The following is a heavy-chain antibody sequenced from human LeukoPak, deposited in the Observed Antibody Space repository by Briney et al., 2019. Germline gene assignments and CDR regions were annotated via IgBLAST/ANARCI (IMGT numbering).Heavy chain of an antibody. CDR2: IIPIFGTA. J-gene: IGHJ5*02. CDR1: GGTFSSYA. V-gene: IGHV1-69*05. Sequence: ASVTVSCKASGGTFSSYAISWVRQAPGQGLEWMGGIIPIFGTANYAQTFQGRVTITTDESASTAYMELSSLRPDDPVVYYCASEPFRGFQPREFNWFDPWGQGTLVTVSS. CDR3: ASEPFRGFQPREFNWFDP.